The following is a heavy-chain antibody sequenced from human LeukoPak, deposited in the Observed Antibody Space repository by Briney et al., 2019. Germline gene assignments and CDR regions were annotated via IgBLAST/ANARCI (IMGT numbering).Heavy chain of an antibody. D-gene: IGHD3-10*01. V-gene: IGHV4-39*07. J-gene: IGHJ4*02. CDR1: GGSISSSSYY. CDR2: IYYSGST. CDR3: ARDLHAYGSGTHKGPLDY. Sequence: SETLSLTCTVSGGSISSSSYYWGWIRQPPGKGLEWIGSIYYSGSTYYNPSLKSRVTISVDTSKNQFSLKLSSVTAADTAVYYCARDLHAYGSGTHKGPLDYWGQGTLVTVSS.